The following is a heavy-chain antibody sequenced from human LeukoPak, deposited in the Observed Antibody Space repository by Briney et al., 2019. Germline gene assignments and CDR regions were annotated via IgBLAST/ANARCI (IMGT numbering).Heavy chain of an antibody. CDR2: ISYDGSNK. J-gene: IGHJ4*02. CDR1: GFTFSSYA. Sequence: GGSLRLSCAASGFTFSSYAMHWVRQAPGKGLEWVAVISYDGSNKYYADSVKGRFTISRDNFKNTLYLQMNSLRDEDTAVYYCARRGQSGHGFDYWGQGTLVTVSS. D-gene: IGHD5-12*01. CDR3: ARRGQSGHGFDY. V-gene: IGHV3-30-3*01.